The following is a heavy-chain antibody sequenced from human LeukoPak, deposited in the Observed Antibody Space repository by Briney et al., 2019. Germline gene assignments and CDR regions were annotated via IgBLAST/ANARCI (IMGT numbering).Heavy chain of an antibody. D-gene: IGHD6-6*01. CDR1: GFTFSSYG. V-gene: IGHV3-30*02. J-gene: IGHJ6*03. CDR2: IRYDGSNK. CDR3: ARISSSSSQTAYYYYMDV. Sequence: GGSLRLSCASSGFTFSSYGLHWVRQAPGKGLEWVTFIRYDGSNKYYADSVKGRFTISRDNSKNKLYLQMNSLRAEDTAVYYCARISSSSSQTAYYYYMDVWGKGTTVTVSS.